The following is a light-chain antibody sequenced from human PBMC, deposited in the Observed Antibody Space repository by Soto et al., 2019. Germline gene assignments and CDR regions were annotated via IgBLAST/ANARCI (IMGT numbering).Light chain of an antibody. Sequence: QAVVTQPPSASGTPGQRVTISCSGSSSNIRSDTVNWYQQFPGAAPKLLIYTTNQRSSGVPDRFSGSKSGTSASLAISGLQSEDEADYYCAAWDDSLNGVVFGGGTQLTVL. CDR1: SSNIRSDT. CDR3: AAWDDSLNGVV. V-gene: IGLV1-44*01. CDR2: TTN. J-gene: IGLJ2*01.